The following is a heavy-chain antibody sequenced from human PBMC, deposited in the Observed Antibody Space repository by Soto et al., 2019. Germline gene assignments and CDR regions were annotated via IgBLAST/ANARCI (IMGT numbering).Heavy chain of an antibody. CDR2: IYYTGST. V-gene: IGHV4-31*03. D-gene: IGHD3-16*01. J-gene: IGHJ4*02. Sequence: QVQLQESGPGLVKPSQTLSLTCTVSGGSINSDAYYWNWIRQSPGKGLEWIGYIYYTGSTYYNPSLKRRVTMSIDTSKNQFSLRLTSVTAADTAVYYCARDGGYSNAYGSRYYFDYWGQGTLVTVSS. CDR3: ARDGGYSNAYGSRYYFDY. CDR1: GGSINSDAYY.